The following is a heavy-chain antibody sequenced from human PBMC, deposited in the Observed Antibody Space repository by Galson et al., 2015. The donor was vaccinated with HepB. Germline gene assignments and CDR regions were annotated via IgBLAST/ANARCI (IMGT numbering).Heavy chain of an antibody. CDR3: ARGRLYCTSARCLSSGTFDI. CDR2: ISSGGGST. V-gene: IGHV3-11*06. D-gene: IGHD2-2*01. J-gene: IGHJ3*02. CDR1: EFIFSDYY. Sequence: SLRLSCAASEFIFSDYYMSWIRQAPGKGLEWISFISSGGGSTTYADSVKGRFTVSRDNAKDSLSLQMNSLRAEDTAVYYCARGRLYCTSARCLSSGTFDIWGQGTMVTVSS.